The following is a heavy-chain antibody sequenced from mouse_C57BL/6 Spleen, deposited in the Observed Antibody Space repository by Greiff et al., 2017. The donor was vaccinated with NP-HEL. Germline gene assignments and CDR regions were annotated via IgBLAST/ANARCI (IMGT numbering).Heavy chain of an antibody. CDR1: GFTFSDYG. Sequence: EVMLVESGGGLVQPGGSLKLSCAASGFTFSDYGMHWVRQAQEKGLEWVAYISSGSCTIYYADTVKGRFTIARDNAKNTLFRQMTSLRSEDTAMYYCARRAVVEGFDYWGQGTTLTVSS. D-gene: IGHD1-1*01. V-gene: IGHV5-17*01. CDR2: ISSGSCTI. CDR3: ARRAVVEGFDY. J-gene: IGHJ2*01.